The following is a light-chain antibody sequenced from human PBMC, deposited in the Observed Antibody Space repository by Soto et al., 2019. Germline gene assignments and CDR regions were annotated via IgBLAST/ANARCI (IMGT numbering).Light chain of an antibody. CDR2: DVS. CDR3: SSYTSSSTQV. J-gene: IGLJ1*01. CDR1: SSDVGGYNY. Sequence: QYVLTQPASVSGSPGQSITISCTGTSSDVGGYNYVSWYQQHPGKAPKLMIYDVSNRPSGVSNRFSGSKSGNTASLTISGLQAEDEADYYCSSYTSSSTQVFGTGTKLTVL. V-gene: IGLV2-14*01.